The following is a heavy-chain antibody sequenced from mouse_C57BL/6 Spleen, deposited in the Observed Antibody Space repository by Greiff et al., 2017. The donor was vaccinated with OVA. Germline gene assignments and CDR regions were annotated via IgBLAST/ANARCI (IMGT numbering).Heavy chain of an antibody. J-gene: IGHJ4*01. CDR3: ASYYGSSYAMDY. CDR2: IYPGDGDT. V-gene: IGHV1-80*01. D-gene: IGHD1-1*01. CDR1: GYAFSSYW. Sequence: VKLVESGAELVKPGASVKISCKASGYAFSSYWMNWVKQRPGKGLEWIGQIYPGDGDTNYNGKFKGKATLTADKSSSTAYMQLSSLTSEDSAVYFCASYYGSSYAMDYWGQGTSVTVSS.